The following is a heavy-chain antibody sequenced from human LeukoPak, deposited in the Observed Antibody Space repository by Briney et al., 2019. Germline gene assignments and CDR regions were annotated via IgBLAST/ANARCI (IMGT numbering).Heavy chain of an antibody. CDR2: IRNKAYGETT. V-gene: IGHV3-49*04. CDR1: GFTFGDYA. J-gene: IGHJ4*02. Sequence: GRSLRLSCTTSGFTFGDYAMTWVRQAPGKGLEWVGFIRNKAYGETTEYAASMKGRFTISRDDSKSIAYLQMNSLKTEDTAVYYCSRVAFWVQNNDFWSGYPDYWGQGTLVTVSS. D-gene: IGHD3-3*01. CDR3: SRVAFWVQNNDFWSGYPDY.